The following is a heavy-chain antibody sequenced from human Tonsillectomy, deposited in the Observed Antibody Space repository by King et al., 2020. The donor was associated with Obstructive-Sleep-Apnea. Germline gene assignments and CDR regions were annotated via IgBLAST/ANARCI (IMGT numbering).Heavy chain of an antibody. Sequence: VQLQESGPGLVKPSETLSLTCIVSGGSISSSSYYWSWIRQPPGKGLEWIGSIYYSGSTNYNPSLKSRVTISVDTSKNQFSLKLTSVTAADTAVYYCAREGRWLQFRGDDYWGQGTLVTVSS. D-gene: IGHD5-24*01. CDR1: GGSISSSSYY. J-gene: IGHJ4*02. CDR2: IYYSGST. CDR3: AREGRWLQFRGDDY. V-gene: IGHV4-39*07.